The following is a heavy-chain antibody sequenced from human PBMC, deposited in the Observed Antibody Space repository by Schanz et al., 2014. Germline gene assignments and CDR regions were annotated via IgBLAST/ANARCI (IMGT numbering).Heavy chain of an antibody. CDR2: IYYTGTT. CDR1: GDSINTGGYF. Sequence: QLQLQGSGPGLLKPSDTMSLTCTVSGDSINTGGYFWSWLRQSGKGLEWIGFIYYTGTTYYNPSLKSRLAMSVDRSQNQFSLSLSSVTAADTAVYYCARDQGTGDLPILRPAYGMDVWGQGTTVTVSS. CDR3: ARDQGTGDLPILRPAYGMDV. V-gene: IGHV4-31*03. D-gene: IGHD7-27*01. J-gene: IGHJ6*02.